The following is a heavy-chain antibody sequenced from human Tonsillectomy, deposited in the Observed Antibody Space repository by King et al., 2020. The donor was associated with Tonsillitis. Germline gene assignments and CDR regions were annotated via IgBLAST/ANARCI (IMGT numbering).Heavy chain of an antibody. CDR2: ISYDGSNK. V-gene: IGHV3-30*04. CDR1: GFTFSSYA. CDR3: APSRDFWPLDY. Sequence: QLVQSGGGVVQPGRSLRLSCAASGFTFSSYAMHWVRQAPGKGLEWVAVISYDGSNKYYADSVKGRFTISRDNSKNTLYLQMNSLRAEDTAVYYCAPSRDFWPLDYWGQGTLVSVSS. D-gene: IGHD3-3*01. J-gene: IGHJ4*02.